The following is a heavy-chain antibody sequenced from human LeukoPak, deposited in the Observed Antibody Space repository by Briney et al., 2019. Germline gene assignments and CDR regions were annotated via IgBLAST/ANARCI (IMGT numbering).Heavy chain of an antibody. J-gene: IGHJ5*02. Sequence: GGSLRLSCAASGFTVSSNYMSWVRQAPGKGLEWVSVIYSGGSTYYADSVKGRFTISRDNSKNTLYLQMNSLRAEDTAVYYCAKDEYYDSSGPFDPWGQGTLVTVSS. V-gene: IGHV3-53*01. CDR1: GFTVSSNY. CDR3: AKDEYYDSSGPFDP. D-gene: IGHD3-22*01. CDR2: IYSGGST.